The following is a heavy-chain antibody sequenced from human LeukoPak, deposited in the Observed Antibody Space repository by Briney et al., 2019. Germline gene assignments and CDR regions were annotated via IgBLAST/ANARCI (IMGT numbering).Heavy chain of an antibody. D-gene: IGHD6-13*01. J-gene: IGHJ4*02. CDR1: GYSISSGYY. V-gene: IGHV4-38-2*02. Sequence: SETLSLTCTVSGYSISSGYYWGWIRQPPGKGLEWIGSIYHSGSTYYNPSLKSRVTISVDTSKNQFSLKLSSVTAADTAVYYCARAVSSSWAKTFDYWGQGTLVTVSS. CDR3: ARAVSSSWAKTFDY. CDR2: IYHSGST.